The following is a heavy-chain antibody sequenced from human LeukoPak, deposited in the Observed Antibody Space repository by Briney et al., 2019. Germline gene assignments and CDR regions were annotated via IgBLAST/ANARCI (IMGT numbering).Heavy chain of an antibody. CDR2: IYYSGST. V-gene: IGHV4-59*01. J-gene: IGHJ3*02. Sequence: SETLSLTCTVSGGSISSYYWSWIRQPPGKGLEWIGYIYYSGSTNYNPSLKSRVTISVDTSKNQFSLKLSSATAADTAVYYCARAVPGDYVWGSYRYGAFDIWGQGTMVTVSS. CDR1: GGSISSYY. CDR3: ARAVPGDYVWGSYRYGAFDI. D-gene: IGHD3-16*02.